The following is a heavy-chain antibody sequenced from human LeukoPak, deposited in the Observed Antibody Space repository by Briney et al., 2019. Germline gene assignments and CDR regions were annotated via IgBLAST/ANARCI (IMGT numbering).Heavy chain of an antibody. D-gene: IGHD5-18*01. CDR3: ARADTAMVHFDY. CDR2: IYYSGST. Sequence: SQTLSLTCTVSGGSISSGDYYWSWIRQPPGKGLEWIGYIYYSGSTYYNPSLKSRVTISVDTSKNQFSLKLSSVTAADTAAYYCARADTAMVHFDYWGQGTLVTVSS. J-gene: IGHJ4*02. V-gene: IGHV4-30-4*08. CDR1: GGSISSGDYY.